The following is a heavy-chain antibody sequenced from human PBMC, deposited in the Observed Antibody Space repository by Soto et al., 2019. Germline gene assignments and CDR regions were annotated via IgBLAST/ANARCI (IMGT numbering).Heavy chain of an antibody. Sequence: GASVKVSCKASGFTFTSSAMQWVRQARGQRLEWIGWIVVGSGNTNYAQKFQERVTITRDMSTSTAYMELSSLRSEDTAVYYCAADLVYYYDSSGYPINWFDPWGQGTLVTVSS. J-gene: IGHJ5*02. CDR2: IVVGSGNT. V-gene: IGHV1-58*02. CDR3: AADLVYYYDSSGYPINWFDP. CDR1: GFTFTSSA. D-gene: IGHD3-22*01.